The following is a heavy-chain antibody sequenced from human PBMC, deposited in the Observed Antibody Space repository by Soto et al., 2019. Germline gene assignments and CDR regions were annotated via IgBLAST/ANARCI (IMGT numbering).Heavy chain of an antibody. CDR1: GYDFTTYG. V-gene: IGHV1-18*01. CDR2: ISAHNGNT. CDR3: TIGRYGDY. J-gene: IGHJ4*02. D-gene: IGHD1-1*01. Sequence: QVHLVQSGAEVKKPGASVKVSCKGSGYDFTTYGITWVRQAPGQGLEWMAWISAHNGNTYYAQKLQVRVTVTRHTSTSAAYMELRSPRSDGTAMYYCTIGRYGDYLCPGALGTVSS.